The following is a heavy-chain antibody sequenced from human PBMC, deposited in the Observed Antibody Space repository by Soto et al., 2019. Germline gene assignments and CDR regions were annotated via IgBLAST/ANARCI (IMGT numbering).Heavy chain of an antibody. D-gene: IGHD3-10*01. J-gene: IGHJ6*03. CDR1: GFTFSSYS. CDR3: ARERGVDTMVRGVIFYYYYYMDV. CDR2: ISSSSSYI. Sequence: GESLKISCAASGFTFSSYSMNWVRQAPGKGLEWVSSISSSSSYIYYADSVKGRFTISRDNAKNSLYLQMNSLRAEDTAVYYCARERGVDTMVRGVIFYYYYYMDVWGKGTTVTVSS. V-gene: IGHV3-21*01.